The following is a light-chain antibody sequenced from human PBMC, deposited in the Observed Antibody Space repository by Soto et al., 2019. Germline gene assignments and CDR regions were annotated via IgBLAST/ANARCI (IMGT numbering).Light chain of an antibody. CDR1: QSIGEW. V-gene: IGKV1-5*03. Sequence: DIQMTQSPSTLSASVGDRVTITCRASQSIGEWLAWYQQKPGKAPKLLIYKASTLESGVPSRFRGSGSGTGFALIITILQPDDFATYYCHQYNSYSPEWTFGQGTKVESK. CDR2: KAS. CDR3: HQYNSYSPEWT. J-gene: IGKJ1*01.